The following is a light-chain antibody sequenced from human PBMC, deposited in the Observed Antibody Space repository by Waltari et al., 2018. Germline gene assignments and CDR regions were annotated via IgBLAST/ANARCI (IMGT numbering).Light chain of an antibody. V-gene: IGLV3-1*01. CDR1: DLGDYY. J-gene: IGLJ2*01. Sequence: SYELTQTPSLSVSPGQTASITCSGADLGDYYVSCYQQRPDQSPILPIYQDTKRPSGVPERFSGSNSGNTATLTISGTQIMDESDYYCQAWDNSAVVFGGGTKVTVL. CDR2: QDT. CDR3: QAWDNSAVV.